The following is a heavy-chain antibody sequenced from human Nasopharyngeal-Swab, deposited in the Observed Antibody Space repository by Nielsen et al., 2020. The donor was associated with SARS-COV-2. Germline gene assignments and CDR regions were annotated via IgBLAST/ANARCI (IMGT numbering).Heavy chain of an antibody. V-gene: IGHV3-30-3*01. CDR1: GFTFSSYA. CDR2: ISYDGSNK. Sequence: GGSLRLSCAASGFTFSSYAMHWVRQAPGKGLEWVAVISYDGSNKYYADSVKGRFTISRDNSKNTLYLQMNSLRAEDTAVYYCARGLPAVAEYLDYWGQGTLVTVSS. J-gene: IGHJ4*02. D-gene: IGHD6-19*01. CDR3: ARGLPAVAEYLDY.